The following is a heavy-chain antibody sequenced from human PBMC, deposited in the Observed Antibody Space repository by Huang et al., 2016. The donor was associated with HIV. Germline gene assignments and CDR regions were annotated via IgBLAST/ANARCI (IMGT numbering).Heavy chain of an antibody. V-gene: IGHV3-11*01. J-gene: IGHJ4*02. CDR1: GFSFSDYF. CDR3: VRERDMATLRVRSFDS. D-gene: IGHD2-15*01. Sequence: QVQLVESGGGLVKPGGSLRLACEAFGFSFSDYFMSWIRRAPGKGLEWISYISISGGSIYYADSVRGLFTISRDNAKNSLYLQMNILRVEDTAIYYCVRERDMATLRVRSFDSWGQGTLVTVSS. CDR2: ISISGGSI.